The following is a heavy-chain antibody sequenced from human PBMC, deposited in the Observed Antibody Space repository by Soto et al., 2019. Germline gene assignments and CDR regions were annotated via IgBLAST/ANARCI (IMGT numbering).Heavy chain of an antibody. V-gene: IGHV3-23*01. CDR1: GFTFSSYG. CDR3: AKDRRAGGNYGFYSDF. D-gene: IGHD1-7*01. J-gene: IGHJ4*02. Sequence: LRLSCAASGFTFSSYGMTWVRQAPGKGLEWVSFSSATGAGTYFADSVKGRFTISRGNSKNTLYLQMSSLRADDTAVYYCAKDRRAGGNYGFYSDFWGQGALVTVSS. CDR2: SSATGAGT.